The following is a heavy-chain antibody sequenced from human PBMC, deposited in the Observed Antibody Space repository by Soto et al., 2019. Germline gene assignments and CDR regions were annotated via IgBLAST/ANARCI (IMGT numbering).Heavy chain of an antibody. Sequence: GGSLRLSCAASGFTFSDHYMDWVRQAPGKGLEWVGRTRNKANSYTTEYAASVKGRFTISRDDSKNSLYLQMNSLKTEDTAMYYCVRPNFGALTHFDFWGQGTLVTVSS. D-gene: IGHD3-16*01. V-gene: IGHV3-72*01. CDR1: GFTFSDHY. CDR3: VRPNFGALTHFDF. J-gene: IGHJ4*02. CDR2: TRNKANSYTT.